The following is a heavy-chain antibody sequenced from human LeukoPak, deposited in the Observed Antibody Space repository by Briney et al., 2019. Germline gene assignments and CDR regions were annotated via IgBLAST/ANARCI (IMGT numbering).Heavy chain of an antibody. CDR1: GFIFEDYT. CDR3: AKDLTYESSGSVIDN. V-gene: IGHV3-43*01. D-gene: IGHD3-22*01. J-gene: IGHJ4*02. Sequence: PGGSLRLSCAASGFIFEDYTMHWVRQVPGKTLEWVSLVNWHGTTYYADSLKGRFTISRDNSKNSLYLQMDSLRTEDTAFYYCAKDLTYESSGSVIDNWSLGTLVTVSS. CDR2: VNWHGTT.